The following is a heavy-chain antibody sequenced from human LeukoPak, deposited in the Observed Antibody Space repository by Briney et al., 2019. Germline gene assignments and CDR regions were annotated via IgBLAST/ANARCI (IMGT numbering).Heavy chain of an antibody. CDR2: IYYSGST. Sequence: SETLSLTCTVSGGSISSSSYYWGWIRQPPGKGLEWIGSIYYSGSTYYNPSLKSRVTISVDTSKNQFSLKLSSVTAADTAVYYCARAHYGDYFYYYYYMDVWGKGTTVTISS. CDR1: GGSISSSSYY. J-gene: IGHJ6*03. V-gene: IGHV4-39*01. CDR3: ARAHYGDYFYYYYYMDV. D-gene: IGHD4-17*01.